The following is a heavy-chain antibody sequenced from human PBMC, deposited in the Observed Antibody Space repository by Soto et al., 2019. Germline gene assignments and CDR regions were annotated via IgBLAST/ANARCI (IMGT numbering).Heavy chain of an antibody. V-gene: IGHV3-30*18. CDR1: GFTFSSYG. D-gene: IGHD3-9*01. CDR3: AKDREPTYFDDGSTYYYSYMDV. CDR2: ISYDGSNK. Sequence: QVQLVESGGGVVQPGRSLRLSCAASGFTFSSYGMHWVRQAPGKGLEWVAVISYDGSNKYYVDSVKGRFTISRDNSKKTLYLQRNSLRAEDTAVYYCAKDREPTYFDDGSTYYYSYMDVWGKGTTVTVSS. J-gene: IGHJ6*03.